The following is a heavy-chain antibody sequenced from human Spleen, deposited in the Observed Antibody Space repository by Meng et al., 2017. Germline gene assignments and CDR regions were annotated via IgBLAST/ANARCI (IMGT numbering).Heavy chain of an antibody. CDR1: GGYFSDYY. D-gene: IGHD4-11*01. CDR2: INHSGST. Sequence: QVQLQQWGAGLLKPSETLSLTGVVSGGYFSDYYWSWIRQPPGKGLEWIGEINHSGSTNYNPSLESRATISVDTSQNNLSLKLSSVTAADSAVYYCARGPTTMAHDFDYWGQGTLVTVSS. J-gene: IGHJ4*02. V-gene: IGHV4-34*01. CDR3: ARGPTTMAHDFDY.